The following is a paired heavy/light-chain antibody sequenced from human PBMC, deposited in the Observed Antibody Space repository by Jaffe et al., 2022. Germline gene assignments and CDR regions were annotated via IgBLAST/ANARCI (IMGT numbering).Heavy chain of an antibody. CDR2: IHPSDSET. Sequence: EVQLVQSGAEVKKPGESLKISCKGSGYTFTNYWIGWVRQMPGKGLEWMGIIHPSDSETRYSPSFRGQVTISVDKSITTAYLRWSSLKASDTAIYSCVRARITVVRGDPYYFDYWGQGTLVTVSS. CDR3: VRARITVVRGDPYYFDY. V-gene: IGHV5-51*03. D-gene: IGHD3-10*01. J-gene: IGHJ4*02. CDR1: GYTFTNYW.
Light chain of an antibody. CDR1: SGSIASNF. V-gene: IGLV6-57*01. J-gene: IGLJ2*01. CDR3: QSYDGSNQIV. CDR2: EDN. Sequence: NFMLTQPHSVSESPGKTVTISCTRSSGSIASNFVQWYQQRPGSSPITVIYEDNRRPSGVPDRFSASIDRSSNSASLSISGLQTEDEADYYCQSYDGSNQIVFGGGTKLTVL.